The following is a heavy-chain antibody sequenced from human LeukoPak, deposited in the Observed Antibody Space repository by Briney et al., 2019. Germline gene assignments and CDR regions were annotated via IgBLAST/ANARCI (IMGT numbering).Heavy chain of an antibody. J-gene: IGHJ4*02. CDR1: GFTFSSYA. CDR2: ISGSGGST. Sequence: GGSLRLSCAASGFTFSSYAMSWVRQAQGKGLEWVSDISGSGGSTYYADSVKGRLTISRDNSKNTLYLQMNSLRAEDTAVYYCAKDLGGSYDPTYYFDYWGQGTLVTVSS. CDR3: AKDLGGSYDPTYYFDY. D-gene: IGHD1-26*01. V-gene: IGHV3-23*01.